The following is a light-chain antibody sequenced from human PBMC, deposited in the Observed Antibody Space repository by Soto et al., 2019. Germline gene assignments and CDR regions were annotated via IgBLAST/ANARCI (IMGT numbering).Light chain of an antibody. V-gene: IGLV4-69*02. CDR3: QTWDTGIVI. Sequence: QPVLTQSPSASASLGASVKLTCTLSSGHSSYAIAWHQQQPEKGPRYLMKINSDGTHYKGDGIPDRFSGSSSGAGRYLTISSLQSEDEDDYYCQTWDTGIVIFGGGTKLTVL. CDR1: SGHSSYA. CDR2: INSDGTH. J-gene: IGLJ2*01.